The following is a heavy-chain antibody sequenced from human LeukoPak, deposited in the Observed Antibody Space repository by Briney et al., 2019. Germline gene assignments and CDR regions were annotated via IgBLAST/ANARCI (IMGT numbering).Heavy chain of an antibody. V-gene: IGHV4-39*07. CDR2: INYSGST. D-gene: IGHD3-16*01. J-gene: IGHJ4*02. CDR1: GGSISNTFYY. CDR3: ARDGGS. Sequence: SETLSLTCTVSGGSISNTFYYWGWIRQPPGKGLEWIGSINYSGSTYYNPSLKSRVTVSIDTSKNQFSLNLSSVTAADTAVYYCARDGGSWGQGTLVTVSS.